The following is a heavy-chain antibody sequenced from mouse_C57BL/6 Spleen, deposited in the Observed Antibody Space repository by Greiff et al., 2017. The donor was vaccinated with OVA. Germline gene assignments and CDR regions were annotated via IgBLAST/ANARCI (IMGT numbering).Heavy chain of an antibody. CDR2: IRLKSDNYAT. CDR3: TYGPWFAY. D-gene: IGHD1-1*02. J-gene: IGHJ3*01. V-gene: IGHV6-3*01. Sequence: EVQLVESGGGLVQPGGSMKLSCVASGFTFSNYWMNWVRQSPEKGLEWVAQIRLKSDNYATHYAESVKGRFTISRDDSKSSVYLQMNNLRAEDTGIYYCTYGPWFAYWGQGTLVTVSA. CDR1: GFTFSNYW.